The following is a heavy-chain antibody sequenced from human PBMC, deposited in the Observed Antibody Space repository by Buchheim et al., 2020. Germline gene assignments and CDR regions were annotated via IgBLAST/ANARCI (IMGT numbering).Heavy chain of an antibody. CDR3: ARDVVGGSSSDPNYYYYYMDV. CDR1: GGSISSGGYY. D-gene: IGHD2-15*01. J-gene: IGHJ6*03. CDR2: IYYSGST. V-gene: IGHV4-31*03. Sequence: QVQLQESGPGLVKPSQTLSLTCTVSGGSISSGGYYWSWIRQHPGKGLEWIGYIYYSGSTYYNPSLKSRVTISVDTSKNQFSLKLSSVTAADTAVYYCARDVVGGSSSDPNYYYYYMDVWGKGTT.